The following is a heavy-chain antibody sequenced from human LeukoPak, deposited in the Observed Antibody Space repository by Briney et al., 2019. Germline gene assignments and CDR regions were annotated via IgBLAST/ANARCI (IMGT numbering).Heavy chain of an antibody. CDR2: INASGGST. Sequence: APVEGSCLASGSTFSTYNMHWVRRAPGQGLEGMGIINASGGSTSYPQKFQARVTMITDTSTSTVYMELCSLRSEDTAVYYCASPDDSGTDSGSYYLLDYWGQGTLVTVAS. V-gene: IGHV1-46*01. D-gene: IGHD1-26*01. J-gene: IGHJ4*02. CDR3: ASPDDSGTDSGSYYLLDY. CDR1: GSTFSTYN.